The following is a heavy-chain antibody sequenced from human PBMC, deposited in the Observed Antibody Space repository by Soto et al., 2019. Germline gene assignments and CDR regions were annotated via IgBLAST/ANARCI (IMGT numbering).Heavy chain of an antibody. J-gene: IGHJ6*02. D-gene: IGHD3-10*01. CDR2: INTYNSNT. CDR1: GYTFTSYG. CDR3: ARSITMVWGTPRIMDV. V-gene: IGHV1-18*04. Sequence: QVQLVQSGVEVKKPGASVKVSCKASGYTFTSYGINWVRQAPGQGLEWMGWINTYNSNTRHARKLQGRVNMTTDTSTSTAYMELRSLRSDDPAVYYCARSITMVWGTPRIMDVWGQGTTVTVSS.